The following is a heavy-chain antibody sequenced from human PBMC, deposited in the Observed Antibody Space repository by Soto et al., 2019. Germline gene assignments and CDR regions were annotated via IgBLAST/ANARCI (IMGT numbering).Heavy chain of an antibody. J-gene: IGHJ6*02. CDR2: INAGNGDR. Sequence: GASVKVSCKASGYTFITYAMHWVRQAPGQRLEWMGWINAGNGDRKYSQKFQGRVTITRDTSATTAYMQLSSLRSEDTAVYYCARGSSSWPYYYGMDVWGQGTTVTVSS. CDR3: ARGSSSWPYYYGMDV. V-gene: IGHV1-3*01. D-gene: IGHD6-13*01. CDR1: GYTFITYA.